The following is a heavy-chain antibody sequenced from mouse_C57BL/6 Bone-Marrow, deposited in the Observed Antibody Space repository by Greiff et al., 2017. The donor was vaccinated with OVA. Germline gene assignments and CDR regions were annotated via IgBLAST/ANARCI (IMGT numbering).Heavy chain of an antibody. CDR3: ARGATTVRAMDY. D-gene: IGHD1-1*01. CDR1: GFTFSDYG. CDR2: ISSGSSTI. J-gene: IGHJ4*01. Sequence: DVKLVESGGGLVKPGGSLKLSCAASGFTFSDYGMHWVRQAPEKGLEWVAYISSGSSTIYSADTVKGRFTSSRDNAKNTLFLQMSSLRSEDTAMYYCARGATTVRAMDYWGQGTSVTVSS. V-gene: IGHV5-17*01.